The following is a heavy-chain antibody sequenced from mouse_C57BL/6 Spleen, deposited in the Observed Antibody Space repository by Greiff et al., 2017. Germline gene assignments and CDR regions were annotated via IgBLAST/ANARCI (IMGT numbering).Heavy chain of an antibody. J-gene: IGHJ1*03. D-gene: IGHD6-1*01. CDR3: ARVEVVDSHWCFDF. CDR1: GYTFTSYW. Sequence: QVQLQQPGAELVQPGASVKLSCKASGYTFTSYWMHWVKQRPGRGLEWIGRIDPNSGGTKYNEKFKSKATLTVDKPSSTATMQLCSLTSEDSPVYYCARVEVVDSHWCFDFWGTGTTVTVSS. V-gene: IGHV1-72*01. CDR2: IDPNSGGT.